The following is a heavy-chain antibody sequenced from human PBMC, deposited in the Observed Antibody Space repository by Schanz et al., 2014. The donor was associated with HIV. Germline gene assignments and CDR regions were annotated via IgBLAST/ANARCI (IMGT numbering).Heavy chain of an antibody. D-gene: IGHD3-16*01. Sequence: QVQLQQWGAGLLKPSETLSLTCAVYGGSFSGYYWSWIRQPPGKGLEWIGEIKHSGGPNYNPSLKGRVTMSVDASKNQFSLKLSSVTAADTAVYYCARGGGGLDAFDIWGQGTMVTVSS. CDR3: ARGGGGLDAFDI. J-gene: IGHJ3*02. CDR2: IKHSGGP. CDR1: GGSFSGYY. V-gene: IGHV4-34*01.